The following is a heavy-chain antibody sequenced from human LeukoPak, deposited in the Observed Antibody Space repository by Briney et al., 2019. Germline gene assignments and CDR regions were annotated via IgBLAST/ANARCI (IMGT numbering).Heavy chain of an antibody. CDR1: GFTFNNYA. V-gene: IGHV3-23*01. CDR2: ISSGGSST. J-gene: IGHJ4*02. CDR3: AKGGYSSSSPFDY. D-gene: IGHD6-13*01. Sequence: PGGSLRLSCAASGFTFNNYAMNWVRQAPGKGLEWVSGISSGGSSTYYADSVKGRFTISRDNSKNTLYLQMNSLRADDTAVYYCAKGGYSSSSPFDYWAQGTLVTVSS.